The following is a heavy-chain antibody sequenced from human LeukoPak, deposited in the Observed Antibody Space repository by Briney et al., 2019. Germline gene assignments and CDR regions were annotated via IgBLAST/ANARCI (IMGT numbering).Heavy chain of an antibody. CDR3: ARALGYDSSGYYHY. CDR1: GFTFDDYG. D-gene: IGHD3-22*01. J-gene: IGHJ4*02. V-gene: IGHV3-20*04. Sequence: GGSLRLSCAASGFTFDDYGMSWVRQAPGKGLEWVSGINWNGGSTGYADSVKGRFTISRDNAKNSLYLQMNSLRAEDTALYYCARALGYDSSGYYHYWGQGTLVTVSS. CDR2: INWNGGST.